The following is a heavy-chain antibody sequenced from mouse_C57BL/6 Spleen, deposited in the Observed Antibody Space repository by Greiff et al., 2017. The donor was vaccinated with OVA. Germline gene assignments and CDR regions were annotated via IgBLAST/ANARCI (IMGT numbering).Heavy chain of an antibody. CDR1: GYTFTSYW. Sequence: QVQLQQPGAELVKPGASVKLSCKASGYTFTSYWMHWVKQRPGQGLEWIGMIHPNSGSTNYNEKFKSKATLTVDKSSSTAYMQLSSLTSEDSAVYYCARTDMTTGYFDVWGTGTTVTVSS. V-gene: IGHV1-64*01. J-gene: IGHJ1*03. CDR3: ARTDMTTGYFDV. CDR2: IHPNSGST. D-gene: IGHD1-2*01.